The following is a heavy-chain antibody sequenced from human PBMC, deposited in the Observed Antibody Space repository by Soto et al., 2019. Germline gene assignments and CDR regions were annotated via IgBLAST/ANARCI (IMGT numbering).Heavy chain of an antibody. CDR2: ISWNSGSI. V-gene: IGHV3-9*01. Sequence: SLRLSCAASGFTFDDYAMHWVRQAPGKGLEGVSGISWNSGSIGYADSVKGRFTISRDNAKNSLYLQMNSLRAEDTALYYCAQAHYLSASYYTYYSYRIDVWGQGTTVTVSS. CDR1: GFTFDDYA. D-gene: IGHD3-10*01. CDR3: AQAHYLSASYYTYYSYRIDV. J-gene: IGHJ6*02.